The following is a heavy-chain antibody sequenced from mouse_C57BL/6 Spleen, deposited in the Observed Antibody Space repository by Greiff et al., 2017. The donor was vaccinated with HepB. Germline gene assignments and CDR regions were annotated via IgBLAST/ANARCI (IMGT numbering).Heavy chain of an antibody. CDR1: GFSLTSYG. V-gene: IGHV2-2*01. D-gene: IGHD1-1*01. CDR3: ARNPLIATAYYYAMDY. Sequence: VQLQQSGPGLVQPSQCLSITCTVSGFSLTSYGVHWVRQSPGKGLEWLGVIWSGGSTDDDAAFLSRLSISKDNSKSQVFFKMNSLQADDTAIYYCARNPLIATAYYYAMDYWGQGTSVTVSS. J-gene: IGHJ4*01. CDR2: IWSGGST.